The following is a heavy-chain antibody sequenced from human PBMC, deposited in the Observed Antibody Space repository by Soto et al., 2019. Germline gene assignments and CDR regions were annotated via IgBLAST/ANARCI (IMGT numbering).Heavy chain of an antibody. CDR3: ARVSGGYYLYYYYGMDV. J-gene: IGHJ6*02. CDR1: GGSVSSGSYY. CDR2: IYYSGST. V-gene: IGHV4-31*03. D-gene: IGHD3-22*01. Sequence: QVQLQESGPGLVKPSETLSLTCTVSGGSVSSGSYYWSWIRQPPGKGLEWIGYIYYSGSTYYNPSLKSRVTISVDTSKNQFSLKLSSVTAADTAVYYCARVSGGYYLYYYYGMDVWGQGTTVTVSS.